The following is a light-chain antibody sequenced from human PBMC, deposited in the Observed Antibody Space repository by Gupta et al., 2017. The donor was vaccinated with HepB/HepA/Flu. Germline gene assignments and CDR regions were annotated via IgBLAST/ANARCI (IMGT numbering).Light chain of an antibody. Sequence: QSALTQPASVSGSPGQSITISCTGTNSDIGGYNCVSWYQQYPDKTPKLLICDDSNRPSGISNRFSGSKSGNTASLTISGLQAEDEADYYCASCSTSGTLVLFGGGTKLTVL. CDR1: NSDIGGYNC. J-gene: IGLJ2*01. V-gene: IGLV2-14*03. CDR2: DDS. CDR3: ASCSTSGTLVL.